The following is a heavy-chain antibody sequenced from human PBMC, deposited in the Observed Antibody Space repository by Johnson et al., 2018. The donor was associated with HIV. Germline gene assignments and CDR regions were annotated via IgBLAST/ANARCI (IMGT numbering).Heavy chain of an antibody. Sequence: VQVVESGGGVVQPGRSLRLSCAASGFTFSSYAMHWVRQAPGKGLEWVAVISYDGSNKYYADSVKGRFSISRDNSKNTLYLQMNSLRAEDTAVYYCARERGLGHAFDIWGQGTMVTVSS. V-gene: IGHV3-30*14. D-gene: IGHD7-27*01. CDR3: ARERGLGHAFDI. CDR1: GFTFSSYA. J-gene: IGHJ3*02. CDR2: ISYDGSNK.